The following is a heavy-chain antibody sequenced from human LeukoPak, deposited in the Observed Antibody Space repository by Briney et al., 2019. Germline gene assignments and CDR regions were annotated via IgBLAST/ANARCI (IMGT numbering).Heavy chain of an antibody. D-gene: IGHD3-22*01. J-gene: IGHJ4*02. V-gene: IGHV3-48*01. CDR3: ARDFHRRLYDSSGYYLY. Sequence: GGSLRLSCAASGFTFSSYSMNWVRQAPGKGLEWVSYISSSSSTIYYADSVKGRLTISRDNAKNSLYLQMNSLRAEDTAVYYCARDFHRRLYDSSGYYLYWGQGTLVTVSS. CDR2: ISSSSSTI. CDR1: GFTFSSYS.